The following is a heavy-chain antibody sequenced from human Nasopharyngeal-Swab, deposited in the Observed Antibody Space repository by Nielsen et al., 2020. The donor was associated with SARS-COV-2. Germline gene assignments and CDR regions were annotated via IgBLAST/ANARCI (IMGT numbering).Heavy chain of an antibody. D-gene: IGHD6-19*01. Sequence: GGSLRLSCAASGFTFSDHYMDWVRQAPGKGLEWVGRTRNKANSYTTEYAASVKGRFTISRDDSKNSLYLQMNSLKTEDTAVYYCARVRDTVAAYHFDYWGQGTLVTVSS. CDR2: TRNKANSYTT. J-gene: IGHJ4*02. CDR3: ARVRDTVAAYHFDY. CDR1: GFTFSDHY. V-gene: IGHV3-72*01.